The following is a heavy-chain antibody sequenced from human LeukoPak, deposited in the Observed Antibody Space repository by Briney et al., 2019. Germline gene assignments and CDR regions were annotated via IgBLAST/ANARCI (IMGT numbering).Heavy chain of an antibody. V-gene: IGHV3-33*01. Sequence: PGGSLRLSCVTSGFTFRNYGMHWVRQAPGKGLEWVAVIWNDGSNKYYADSVKGRFTISRDNAKNSLYLQMNSLRDEDTAVYYCARAQYYDSSGYYYEDYFQHWGQGTLVTVSS. CDR3: ARAQYYDSSGYYYEDYFQH. J-gene: IGHJ1*01. D-gene: IGHD3-22*01. CDR1: GFTFRNYG. CDR2: IWNDGSNK.